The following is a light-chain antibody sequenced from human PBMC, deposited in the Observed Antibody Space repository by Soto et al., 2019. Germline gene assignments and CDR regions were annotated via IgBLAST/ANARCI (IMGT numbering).Light chain of an antibody. CDR1: SSNLGAGYD. J-gene: IGLJ3*02. CDR3: QAYDYSLTASV. CDR2: GNR. Sequence: QAVVTQPPSVSGAPGQRVTLSCTGNSSNLGAGYDVHWYQQLPGAAPKLVIFGNRNRPSGVPERFSGSKPGTSASLAITGLQAEDEADYYCQAYDYSLTASVFGGGTQLTVL. V-gene: IGLV1-40*01.